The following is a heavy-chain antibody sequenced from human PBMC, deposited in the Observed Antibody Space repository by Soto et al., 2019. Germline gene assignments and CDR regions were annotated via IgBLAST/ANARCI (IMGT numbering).Heavy chain of an antibody. CDR2: ISYDGSNK. CDR3: AKDVVVGATSGLGDYYYYYGMDV. CDR1: GFTFSSYG. Sequence: GGSLRLSCAASGFTFSSYGMHWVRQAPGKGLEWVAVISYDGSNKYYADSVKGRFTISRDNSKNTLYLQMNSLRAEDTVVYYCAKDVVVGATSGLGDYYYYYGMDVWGQGTTVTVSS. V-gene: IGHV3-30*18. J-gene: IGHJ6*02. D-gene: IGHD1-26*01.